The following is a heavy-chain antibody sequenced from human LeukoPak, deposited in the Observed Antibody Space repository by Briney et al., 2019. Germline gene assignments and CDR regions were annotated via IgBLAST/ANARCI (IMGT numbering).Heavy chain of an antibody. Sequence: GGSLRLSCAASGFTFSSYGMHWVRQAPGKGLEWVAFIRYDGSNKYYADSVKGRFTISRDNSKNTLYLQMNSLRAEDTAVYYCASHYYDYAWGSYRPYDYWGQGTLVTVSS. J-gene: IGHJ4*02. V-gene: IGHV3-30*02. CDR1: GFTFSSYG. CDR3: ASHYYDYAWGSYRPYDY. CDR2: IRYDGSNK. D-gene: IGHD3-16*02.